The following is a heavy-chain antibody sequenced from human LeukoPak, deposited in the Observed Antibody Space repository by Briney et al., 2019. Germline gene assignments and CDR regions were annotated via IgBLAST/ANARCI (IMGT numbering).Heavy chain of an antibody. CDR2: IYSGGTI. CDR3: AREATVSQGAFDF. V-gene: IGHV3-53*01. J-gene: IGHJ3*01. D-gene: IGHD4-17*01. Sequence: PGGSLRLSCAASGFTVSSNYMSWVRQAPGKGLEWVSVIYSGGTIYYADSVKGRFTISRDSSKKTVYLQMNSLRAEDTAVYYCAREATVSQGAFDFWGQGTMVTVSS. CDR1: GFTVSSNY.